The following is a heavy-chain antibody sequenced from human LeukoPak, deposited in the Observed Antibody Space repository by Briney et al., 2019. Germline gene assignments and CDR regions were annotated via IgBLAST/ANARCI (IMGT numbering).Heavy chain of an antibody. J-gene: IGHJ4*02. Sequence: GGSLRLSCAASGFTFSSYWMHWVRQAPGKGLVWVSRINSDGSSTSYADSVKGRFTISRDNAKNTLYLQMNSLRAEDTAVYYCARVGYDSSGYYYPGNYFDYWGQGTLVTVSS. CDR2: INSDGSST. CDR3: ARVGYDSSGYYYPGNYFDY. CDR1: GFTFSSYW. V-gene: IGHV3-74*01. D-gene: IGHD3-22*01.